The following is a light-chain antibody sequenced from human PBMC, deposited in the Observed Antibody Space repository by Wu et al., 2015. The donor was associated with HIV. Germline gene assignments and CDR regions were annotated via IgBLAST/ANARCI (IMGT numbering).Light chain of an antibody. CDR1: QSINTW. CDR3: QQYSTYWT. V-gene: IGKV1-5*03. CDR2: KGS. J-gene: IGKJ1*01. Sequence: DIQMTQSPSTLSASIGDRVTITCRASQSINTWLAWYQQKPGKAPKLLIYKGSSLESGVPSRFSGSGSGTEFTLTISSLQPDDFATYYCQQYSTYWTFGQGTKGGNQT.